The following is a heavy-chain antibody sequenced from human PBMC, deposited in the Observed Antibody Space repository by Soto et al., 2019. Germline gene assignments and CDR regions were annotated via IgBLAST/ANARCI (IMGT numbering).Heavy chain of an antibody. CDR1: GFTFSDYY. D-gene: IGHD5-12*01. V-gene: IGHV3-11*01. CDR2: ISSTGNTI. Sequence: QVQLVESGGGLVKPGGSLRLSCAASGFTFSDYYMSWIRQPPGKGLEGVSYISSTGNTIYYADSVKGRFTISRDNAKNSLYLQMNSLGADDTAVYYCARGDYSGYDSLDYWGQGTLVTVS. J-gene: IGHJ4*02. CDR3: ARGDYSGYDSLDY.